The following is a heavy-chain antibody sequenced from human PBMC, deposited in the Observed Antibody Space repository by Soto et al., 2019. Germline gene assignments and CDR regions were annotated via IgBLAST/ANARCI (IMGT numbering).Heavy chain of an antibody. Sequence: GGSRRLSCAASGFTFSTYAISWVRQAPGKGLEWVSAISGSGGSTYYADSVKGRFTISRDNSKNTLYLQMNSLRAEDTAVYYCAKFNEDKVATTDAFYIWGQGTTVTVS. J-gene: IGHJ3*02. V-gene: IGHV3-23*01. CDR1: GFTFSTYA. CDR3: AKFNEDKVATTDAFYI. D-gene: IGHD5-12*01. CDR2: ISGSGGST.